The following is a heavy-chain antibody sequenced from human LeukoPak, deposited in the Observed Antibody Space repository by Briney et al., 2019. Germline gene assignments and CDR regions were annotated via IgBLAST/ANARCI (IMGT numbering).Heavy chain of an antibody. CDR2: IYIDGNT. CDR3: ARDREVVTAKDQMDV. Sequence: HPGGSLRLSCAVSGFSVSTNHMSWVRQAPGKGLEWVSVIYIDGNTYYADSVKGRFTISRDNSKNTVFLQMNSLRAEDTAVYYCARDREVVTAKDQMDVWGKGTTVTVFS. V-gene: IGHV3-53*01. D-gene: IGHD2-21*02. CDR1: GFSVSTNH. J-gene: IGHJ6*04.